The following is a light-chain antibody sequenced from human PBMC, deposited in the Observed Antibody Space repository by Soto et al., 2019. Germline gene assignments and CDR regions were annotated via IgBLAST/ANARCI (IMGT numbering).Light chain of an antibody. Sequence: DVQMTQSPSSVSASVGDRVTITCRASQGINSWLAWYQQKPGTAPKLLIYAASSLQSGVPSRFSGSGSGTDFTLTISSLQPEDFATYYCQQANSLPYTFGQGTKLEIK. V-gene: IGKV1-12*01. CDR2: AAS. CDR3: QQANSLPYT. CDR1: QGINSW. J-gene: IGKJ2*01.